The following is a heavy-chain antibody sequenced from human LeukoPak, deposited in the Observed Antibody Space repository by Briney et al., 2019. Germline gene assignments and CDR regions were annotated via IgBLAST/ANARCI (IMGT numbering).Heavy chain of an antibody. CDR1: GGTFSSYA. D-gene: IGHD3-22*01. J-gene: IGHJ6*03. V-gene: IGHV1-69*06. CDR3: ARLYYDSSGYYPYYYYYYYMDV. CDR2: IIPIFGTA. Sequence: GASVKVSCKASGGTFSSYAISWVRQAPGQGLEWMGGIIPIFGTANYAQKFQGRVTITADKSTSTAYMELSSLRSEDTAVYYCARLYYDSSGYYPYYYYYYYMDVWGKGTTVTVSS.